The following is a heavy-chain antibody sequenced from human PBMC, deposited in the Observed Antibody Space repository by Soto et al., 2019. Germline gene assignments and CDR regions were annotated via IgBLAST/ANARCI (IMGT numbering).Heavy chain of an antibody. Sequence: SETLSLTCAVYGGSFSGYYWSWIRQPPGKGLEWIGEINHSGSTNYNPSHKSRVTISVDTSKNQFSLKLSSVTAADTAVYYCARGSTYYDILTGYPHAGWFDPWGQGTLVTVSS. CDR3: ARGSTYYDILTGYPHAGWFDP. D-gene: IGHD3-9*01. CDR1: GGSFSGYY. J-gene: IGHJ5*02. CDR2: INHSGST. V-gene: IGHV4-34*01.